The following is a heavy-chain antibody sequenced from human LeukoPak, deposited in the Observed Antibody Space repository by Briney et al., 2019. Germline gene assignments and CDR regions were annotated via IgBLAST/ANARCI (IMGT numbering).Heavy chain of an antibody. CDR3: ARGLTGDRYPGGYFDL. CDR1: GGSMYSYY. V-gene: IGHV4-59*01. CDR2: IYYSGST. D-gene: IGHD7-27*01. Sequence: PSETLSLTCSVSGGSMYSYYWSWIRQPPGKGLEWIGYIYYSGSTNYNPSLKSRVTISVDTSKNQFSLKLSSVTAADTAVYYCARGLTGDRYPGGYFDLWGRGTLVTVSS. J-gene: IGHJ2*01.